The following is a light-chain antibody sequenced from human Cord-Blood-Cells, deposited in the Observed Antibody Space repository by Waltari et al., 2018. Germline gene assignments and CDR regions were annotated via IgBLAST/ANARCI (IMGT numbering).Light chain of an antibody. V-gene: IGKV3-20*01. Sequence: EIVLTQSPGTLSLSPGERATLSCRASQSVSSSYLAWHQQKPGQSPRLLIYGASSRATGIPDRFSGSGSGTDFTLTISRLEPEDVAVYYCQQYGSSPITFGQGTRRESK. CDR3: QQYGSSPIT. CDR1: QSVSSSY. CDR2: GAS. J-gene: IGKJ5*01.